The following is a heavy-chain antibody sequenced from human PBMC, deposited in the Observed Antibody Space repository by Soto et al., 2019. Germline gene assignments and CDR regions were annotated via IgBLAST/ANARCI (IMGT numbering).Heavy chain of an antibody. Sequence: PSETLSLTCAVYGGSFSGFYWSWIRQPPGKGLEWIGEINHSGITNYNPSLKSRVTVSVDTSKNQFSLKLSSVTAADTAVYYCARGTAAPCWLVSGEGTMVTVSS. D-gene: IGHD2-2*01. CDR2: INHSGIT. CDR1: GGSFSGFY. V-gene: IGHV4-34*01. J-gene: IGHJ3*01. CDR3: ARGTAAPCWLV.